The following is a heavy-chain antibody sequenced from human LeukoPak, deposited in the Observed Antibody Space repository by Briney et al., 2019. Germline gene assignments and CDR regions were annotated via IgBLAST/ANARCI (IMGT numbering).Heavy chain of an antibody. CDR2: ISYDGSNK. V-gene: IGHV3-30*18. D-gene: IGHD3-10*01. CDR1: GFTFSSYG. J-gene: IGHJ5*02. CDR3: GKDRLVRGVIQNWFDP. Sequence: PGRSLRLSCAASGFTFSSYGMHWVRQAPGKGLEWVAVISYDGSNKYYADSVKGRFTISRDNSKNTLYLQMNSLRAEDTAVYYCGKDRLVRGVIQNWFDPWGQGTLVTVSS.